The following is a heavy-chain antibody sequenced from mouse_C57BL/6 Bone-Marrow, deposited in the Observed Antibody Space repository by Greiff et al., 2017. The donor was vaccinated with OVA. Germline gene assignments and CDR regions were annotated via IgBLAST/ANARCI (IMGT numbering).Heavy chain of an antibody. V-gene: IGHV1-64*01. Sequence: QVQLQQPGAELVKPGASVKLSCKASGYTFTSYWMHWVKQRPGQGLEWIGTIHPNSGSTNYNEKFKSKATLTVDKSSSTAYMQLSSLTSEDSAVYYCARYDYYSNYPWFAYWGQGTLVTVSA. D-gene: IGHD2-5*01. CDR1: GYTFTSYW. CDR2: IHPNSGST. CDR3: ARYDYYSNYPWFAY. J-gene: IGHJ3*01.